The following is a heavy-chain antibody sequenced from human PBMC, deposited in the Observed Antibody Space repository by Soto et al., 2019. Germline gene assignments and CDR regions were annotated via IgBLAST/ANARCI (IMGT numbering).Heavy chain of an antibody. V-gene: IGHV3-48*02. D-gene: IGHD3-22*01. CDR1: GFTFSSYS. CDR3: ARDSGYYDSSGYYSAFDI. CDR2: ISSSSSTI. Sequence: EVQLVESGGGLVQPGGSLRLSCAASGFTFSSYSMNWVRQAPGKGLEWVSYISSSSSTIYYADSVKGRFTISRDNAKNSLYLQMNSLRDEDTAVYYCARDSGYYDSSGYYSAFDIWGQGTMVTVSS. J-gene: IGHJ3*02.